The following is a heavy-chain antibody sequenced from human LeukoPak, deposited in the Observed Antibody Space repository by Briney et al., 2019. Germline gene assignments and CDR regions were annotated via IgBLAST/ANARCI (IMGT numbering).Heavy chain of an antibody. D-gene: IGHD1-26*01. CDR1: GGSISSHF. V-gene: IGHV4-59*08. CDR3: ARSGIVGAPGWFDP. CDR2: IYHSGGT. J-gene: IGHJ5*02. Sequence: PSETLSLTCTVSGGSISSHFWSWIRQPPGKGLEWIGYIYHSGGTNYNPSLKSRVTISVDTSKTQFSLKLSSVTAADTAVYYCARSGIVGAPGWFDPWGQGTLVTVSS.